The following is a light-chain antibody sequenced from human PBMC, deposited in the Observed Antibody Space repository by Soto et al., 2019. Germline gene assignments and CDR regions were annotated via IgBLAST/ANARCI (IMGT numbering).Light chain of an antibody. CDR2: GNS. Sequence: QLVLTQPPSVSGAPGQRVTISCTGSSSNIGAGYDVHWYQQLPGTAPKLLIYGNSNRPSGVPDRFSGSKSGTSASLAITGLQAEDEADYYCQSYDNSLSGHYVFGTGTKLTVL. CDR1: SSNIGAGYD. J-gene: IGLJ1*01. V-gene: IGLV1-40*01. CDR3: QSYDNSLSGHYV.